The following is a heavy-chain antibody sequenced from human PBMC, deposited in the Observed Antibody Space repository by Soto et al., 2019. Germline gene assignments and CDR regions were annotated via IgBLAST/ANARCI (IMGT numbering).Heavy chain of an antibody. J-gene: IGHJ4*02. V-gene: IGHV3-33*01. CDR1: GFTFSHYG. Sequence: QVQLVESGGGVVQPGRSLRLSCEASGFTFSHYGMHWVRQAPGKGLEWVAVILNDGSRQHYADSVKGRLTISRDNSKNTLYLDMNSLRVEDTAVYYCARDDDYGDNGLEYWGKGTLVTVSS. D-gene: IGHD4-17*01. CDR2: ILNDGSRQ. CDR3: ARDDDYGDNGLEY.